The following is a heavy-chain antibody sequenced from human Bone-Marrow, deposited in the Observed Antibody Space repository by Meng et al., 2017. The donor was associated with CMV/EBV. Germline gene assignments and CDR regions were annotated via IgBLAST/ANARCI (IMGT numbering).Heavy chain of an antibody. CDR2: INANSGGT. CDR3: ARGSREHTDQADH. Sequence: ASVKVSCKASGYTFTGYYLHWVRQAPGQGLEWMGWINANSGGTNYAQKFQGRVTMTRDTSISTAYMELSRLRSDDTAVYYCARGSREHTDQADHWGQGTLVTVSS. CDR1: GYTFTGYY. V-gene: IGHV1-2*02. J-gene: IGHJ4*02. D-gene: IGHD1-26*01.